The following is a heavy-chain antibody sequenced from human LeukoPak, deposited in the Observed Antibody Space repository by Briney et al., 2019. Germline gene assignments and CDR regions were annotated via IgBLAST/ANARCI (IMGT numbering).Heavy chain of an antibody. V-gene: IGHV3-49*03. CDR3: TRDRYSYGYGGFDY. Sequence: GGSLRLSCTASGFSFGDYAMSWFRQAPGKGMEWVGFIRSKAYGGTTEYAASVKGRFTISRDDSKSIAYLQMNSLKTEDTAVYYCTRDRYSYGYGGFDYWGQGTLVTVSS. CDR2: IRSKAYGGTT. J-gene: IGHJ4*02. D-gene: IGHD5-18*01. CDR1: GFSFGDYA.